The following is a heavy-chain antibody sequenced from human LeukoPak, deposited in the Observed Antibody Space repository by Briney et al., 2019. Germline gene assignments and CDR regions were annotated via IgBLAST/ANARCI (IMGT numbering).Heavy chain of an antibody. CDR3: TTVSYDGSGYYSSLYYYYYMDV. CDR1: GFTSSNAW. J-gene: IGHJ6*03. D-gene: IGHD3-22*01. CDR2: IKSKTDGGTT. Sequence: GGSLRLSCAASGFTSSNAWMSWVRQAPGKGLEWVGRIKSKTDGGTTDYAAPVKGRFTISRDDSKNTLYLQMNSLKTEDTAVYYCTTVSYDGSGYYSSLYYYYYMDVWGKGTTVTVSS. V-gene: IGHV3-15*01.